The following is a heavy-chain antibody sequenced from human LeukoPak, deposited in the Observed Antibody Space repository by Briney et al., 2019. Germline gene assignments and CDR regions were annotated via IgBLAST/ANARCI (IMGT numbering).Heavy chain of an antibody. D-gene: IGHD6-6*01. Sequence: GGSLRLSCAASGFTFRSYWMTWVRQAPGKGVEWVANIKQDGGEKYYVDSVKGRFSISRDNVKHLLYLQMNSLRAEDTAVYYCASALFIAAHFDFWGQGPLVTVSS. J-gene: IGHJ4*02. CDR2: IKQDGGEK. V-gene: IGHV3-7*05. CDR3: ASALFIAAHFDF. CDR1: GFTFRSYW.